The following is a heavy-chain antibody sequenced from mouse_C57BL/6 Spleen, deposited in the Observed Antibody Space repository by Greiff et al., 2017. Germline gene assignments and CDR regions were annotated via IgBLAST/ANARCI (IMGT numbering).Heavy chain of an antibody. V-gene: IGHV1-69*01. Sequence: VQLQQPGAELVMPGASVKLSCKASGYTFTSYWMHWVKQRPGQGLEWIGEIDPSDRYTNSNQKLKGKSTLTVDKSSSTAYMQLSSLTSEDSAVYYCARGGTGYFDYGGQGTTLTVSS. J-gene: IGHJ2*01. D-gene: IGHD3-3*01. CDR3: ARGGTGYFDY. CDR1: GYTFTSYW. CDR2: IDPSDRYT.